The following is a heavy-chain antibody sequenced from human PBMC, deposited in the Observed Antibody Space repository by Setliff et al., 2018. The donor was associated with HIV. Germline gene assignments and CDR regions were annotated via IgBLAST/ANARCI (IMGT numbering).Heavy chain of an antibody. J-gene: IGHJ6*02. CDR3: ARGDSVVDYGMDV. Sequence: GASVKVSCKPSGYTFTTYGLSWVRQAPGQGLEWMGGVIPTLEETDYAEKFQGRLTFTANESTRTAYMELRSLRFEDTAVYYCARGDSVVDYGMDVWGQGTTVTVS. V-gene: IGHV1-69*10. D-gene: IGHD2-15*01. CDR1: GYTFTTYG. CDR2: VIPTLEET.